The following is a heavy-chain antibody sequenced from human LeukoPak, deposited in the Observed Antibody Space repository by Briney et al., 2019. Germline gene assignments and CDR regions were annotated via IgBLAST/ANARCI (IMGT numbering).Heavy chain of an antibody. J-gene: IGHJ4*02. CDR2: IKQDGSEK. D-gene: IGHD3-22*01. CDR3: ARETYYDSSGYYY. V-gene: IGHV3-7*01. Sequence: GGSPRLSCAASGFTFSSYWMSWVRQAPGKGLEWVANIKQDGSEKYYVDSVKGRFTISRDNAKNSLYLQMNSLRAEDTAVYYCARETYYDSSGYYYWGQGTLVTVSS. CDR1: GFTFSSYW.